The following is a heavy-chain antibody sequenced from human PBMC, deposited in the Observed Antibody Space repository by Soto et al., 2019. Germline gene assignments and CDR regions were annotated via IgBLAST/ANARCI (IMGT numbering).Heavy chain of an antibody. Sequence: GGSLRLSCAASGFTFSSYSMIWVRQASGKGLEWVSGFRSGGDDDTTYYADSVRGRFTISRDNSKNTLFLQMNSLRAEDTAIYYCAKKVNSGSGSQFFDYWGQGTLVTVSS. D-gene: IGHD3-10*01. V-gene: IGHV3-23*01. J-gene: IGHJ4*02. CDR2: FRSGGDDDTT. CDR3: AKKVNSGSGSQFFDY. CDR1: GFTFSSYS.